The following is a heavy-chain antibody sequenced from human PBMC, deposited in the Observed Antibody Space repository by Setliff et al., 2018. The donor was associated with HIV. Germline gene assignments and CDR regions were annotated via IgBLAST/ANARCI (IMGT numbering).Heavy chain of an antibody. CDR1: DSAMDSYY. D-gene: IGHD5-18*01. Sequence: SETLSLTCTVSDSAMDSYYWSWVRQSPGRGLEYIGYIYWTGKTDYNPSLKSRVTISLDTSGNQFSLKLNSVTGADTAVYYCAREGKTALVTKYFDYWGHGKLVTVS. V-gene: IGHV4-59*12. CDR2: IYWTGKT. J-gene: IGHJ4*01. CDR3: AREGKTALVTKYFDY.